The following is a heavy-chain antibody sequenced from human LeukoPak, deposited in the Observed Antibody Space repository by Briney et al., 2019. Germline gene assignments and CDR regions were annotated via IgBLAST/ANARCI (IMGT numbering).Heavy chain of an antibody. V-gene: IGHV4-59*11. Sequence: PSETLSLTCTVSGDSISNHYWSWIRQSPGKGLEWIGYIYYSGSTNYNPSLKSRVTISVDTSKNQFSLKLSSVTAADTAVYYCARETCSGGSCFQFDFWGQGTLVTVSS. CDR1: GDSISNHY. CDR2: IYYSGST. D-gene: IGHD2-15*01. CDR3: ARETCSGGSCFQFDF. J-gene: IGHJ4*02.